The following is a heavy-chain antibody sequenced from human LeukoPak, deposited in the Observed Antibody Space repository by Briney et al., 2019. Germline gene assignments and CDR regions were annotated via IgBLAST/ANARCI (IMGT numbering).Heavy chain of an antibody. J-gene: IGHJ4*02. D-gene: IGHD3-10*01. CDR1: GFTFSSYA. CDR2: ISGSGGSK. V-gene: IGHV3-23*01. Sequence: GGSLRLSCAASGFTFSSYAMNWVRQAPGKGLEWVSTISGSGGSKHYADSVKGRFTISRDNAKNTLYLQMNSLRAEDTAVYYCARAMVRHGIDYWGQGTLVTVSS. CDR3: ARAMVRHGIDY.